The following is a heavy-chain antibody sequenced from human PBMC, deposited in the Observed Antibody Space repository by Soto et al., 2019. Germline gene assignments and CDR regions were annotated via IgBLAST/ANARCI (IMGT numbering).Heavy chain of an antibody. Sequence: GGSLRLSCAASGFTFSSYAMSWVRQAPGKGLEWVSSMSGSSSTTYYADSVRGRFTISRDRSKNTLYLQMSSLRAEDTALYYCAKNQERELPRVIDFWGQGTLVTVSS. CDR3: AKNQERELPRVIDF. CDR1: GFTFSSYA. CDR2: MSGSSSTT. V-gene: IGHV3-23*01. D-gene: IGHD1-7*01. J-gene: IGHJ4*02.